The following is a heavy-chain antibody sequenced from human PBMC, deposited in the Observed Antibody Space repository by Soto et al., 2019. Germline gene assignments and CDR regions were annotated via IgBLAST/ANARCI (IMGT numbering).Heavy chain of an antibody. J-gene: IGHJ5*02. CDR1: GFTFSSYA. D-gene: IGHD2-21*01. CDR3: ARFLHWFDP. Sequence: GGSLRLSCAASGFTFSSYAMSWVRQAPGKGLEWVSAISGSGGSTSYADSVKGRFTISRDNSKNTLSLQVNSLRAEDTAVYYCARFLHWFDPWGQGTLVTVSS. V-gene: IGHV3-23*01. CDR2: ISGSGGST.